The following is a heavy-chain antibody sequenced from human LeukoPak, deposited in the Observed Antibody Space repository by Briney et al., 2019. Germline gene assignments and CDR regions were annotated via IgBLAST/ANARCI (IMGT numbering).Heavy chain of an antibody. J-gene: IGHJ4*02. CDR2: ISSRSATI. CDR1: GFSISYYE. D-gene: IGHD6-13*01. V-gene: IGHV3-48*03. CDR3: ARDPLSSSSFDL. Sequence: PGGSLRLSCAASGFSISYYEMNWVRQAPGKGLEWVSYISSRSATIYYADSVKGRFTISRDNAKNSLYLQMNSLRAEDTAVYYCARDPLSSSSFDLWGQGTLVTVSS.